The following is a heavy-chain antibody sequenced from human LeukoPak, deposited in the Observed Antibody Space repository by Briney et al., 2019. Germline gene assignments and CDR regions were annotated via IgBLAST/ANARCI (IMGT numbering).Heavy chain of an antibody. Sequence: GGSLRLSCAASGFTFSSYAMSWVRQAPGKGLEWVSAISGSGGSTYYADSVKGRFTISRDNSKNTLYLQMNSLRAEDTAVYYCAKDGKDIVVVPAATDAFDIWGQGTMVTVSS. J-gene: IGHJ3*02. D-gene: IGHD2-2*01. CDR3: AKDGKDIVVVPAATDAFDI. CDR2: ISGSGGST. CDR1: GFTFSSYA. V-gene: IGHV3-23*01.